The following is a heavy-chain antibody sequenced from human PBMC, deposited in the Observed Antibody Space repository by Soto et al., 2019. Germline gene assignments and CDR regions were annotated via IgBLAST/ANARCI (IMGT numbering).Heavy chain of an antibody. J-gene: IGHJ4*01. CDR2: IYWDDDK. CDR1: GFSLSTSGVG. CDR3: PHRPEAVAGA. V-gene: IGHV2-5*02. D-gene: IGHD6-19*01. Sequence: QITLKESGPTLVKPTQTLTLTCTFSGFSLSTSGVGVGWIRQPPGKALEWLALIYWDDDKRYSPSLKGRLTITKQTSNSQVVLTMTNMDPVDTATYYCPHRPEAVAGAWGQGTLVTLSS.